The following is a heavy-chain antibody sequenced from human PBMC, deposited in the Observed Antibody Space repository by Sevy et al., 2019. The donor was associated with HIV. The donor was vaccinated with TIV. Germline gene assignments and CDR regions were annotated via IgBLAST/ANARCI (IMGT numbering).Heavy chain of an antibody. CDR2: INPSGGST. CDR3: AREGSSATKNNWFDP. Sequence: ASVKVSCKASGYTFTSYYMHWVRQAPGQGLEWMGIINPSGGSTSYAQKFQGRVTMTRDTSTSTVYMELSSLRSEDTAVYYCAREGSSATKNNWFDPWGQGTLVTASS. V-gene: IGHV1-46*03. J-gene: IGHJ5*02. D-gene: IGHD6-6*01. CDR1: GYTFTSYY.